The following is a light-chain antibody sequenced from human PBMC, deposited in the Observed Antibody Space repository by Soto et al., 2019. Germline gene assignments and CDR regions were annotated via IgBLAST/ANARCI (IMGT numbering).Light chain of an antibody. J-gene: IGLJ2*01. V-gene: IGLV1-47*02. CDR1: SSNIGNIY. CDR3: ATWDDSLSGVV. Sequence: QSVLTQPPSASGTPGQRVTISCFGSSSNIGNIYVYWYQHLPGTAPKLIIYGNNMRPSGVPDRLSGSKSGTSASLAISGLRSEDEADYYCATWDDSLSGVVFGGGTKLTVL. CDR2: GNN.